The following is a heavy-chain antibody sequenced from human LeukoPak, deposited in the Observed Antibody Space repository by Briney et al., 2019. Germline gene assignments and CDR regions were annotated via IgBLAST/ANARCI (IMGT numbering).Heavy chain of an antibody. V-gene: IGHV4-59*01. J-gene: IGHJ4*02. Sequence: SETLSLTCTVSGGSISSYYGSWVREPPGEGVGWVGYMYYCGSTNYNPSLKSRVTMSVDTSKNHFSLKMSSVTAADTAVYYCARDIGGRYSWYYFDYWGRGALVTVSS. CDR2: MYYCGST. CDR1: GGSISSYY. CDR3: ARDIGGRYSWYYFDY. D-gene: IGHD2-8*01.